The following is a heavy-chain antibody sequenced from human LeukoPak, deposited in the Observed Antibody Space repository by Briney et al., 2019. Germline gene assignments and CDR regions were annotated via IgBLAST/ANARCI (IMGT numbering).Heavy chain of an antibody. V-gene: IGHV3-7*03. J-gene: IGHJ4*02. Sequence: GGSLRLSCAASGFTFSSYSMSWVRQAPGKGLEWVANIKQDGSEKYYVDSVKGRFTISRDNAKNSLYLQMNSLTAEDTAVYYCAKEATRVAVAVLGLFDYWGQGTLVTVSS. CDR3: AKEATRVAVAVLGLFDY. CDR1: GFTFSSYS. CDR2: IKQDGSEK. D-gene: IGHD6-19*01.